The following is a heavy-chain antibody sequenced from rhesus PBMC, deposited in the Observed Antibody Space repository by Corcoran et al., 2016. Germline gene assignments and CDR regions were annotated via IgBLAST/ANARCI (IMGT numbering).Heavy chain of an antibody. Sequence: QVQLQESGPGLVKPSETLSLTCAVSGASIRSYWWNWIRPPPGTGLEWIGEINGNSGSTTYNPSLKSRVTISKDASKNQFSLKLSSVTAADTAVYYCARARIAADGDYWGQGVLVTVSS. CDR3: ARARIAADGDY. CDR2: INGNSGST. J-gene: IGHJ4*01. V-gene: IGHV4-80*01. D-gene: IGHD6-25*01. CDR1: GASIRSYW.